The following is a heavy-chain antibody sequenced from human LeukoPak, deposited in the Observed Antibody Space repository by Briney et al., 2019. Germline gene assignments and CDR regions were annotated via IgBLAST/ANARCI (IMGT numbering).Heavy chain of an antibody. CDR1: GGSFSGYY. CDR2: IYYSGST. V-gene: IGHV4-59*01. CDR3: ARGLVPIGY. Sequence: PSETLSLTCAVYGGSFSGYYWSWIRQPPGKGLEWIGYIYYSGSTNYNPSLKSRVTISVDTSKNQFSLKLSSVTAADTAVYYCARGLVPIGYWGQGTLVTVSS. D-gene: IGHD2-21*01. J-gene: IGHJ4*02.